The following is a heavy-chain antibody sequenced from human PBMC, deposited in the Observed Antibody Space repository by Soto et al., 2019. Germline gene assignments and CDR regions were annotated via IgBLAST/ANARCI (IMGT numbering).Heavy chain of an antibody. Sequence: GGSLRLSCAASGFTFSSYAMHWVRQAPGKGLEWVAVISYDGSNKYYADSVKGRFTISRDNSKNTLYLQMNSLRAEDTAVYYCATAPSIAAVYYYYYGMDVWGQGTTVTVSS. V-gene: IGHV3-30-3*01. CDR2: ISYDGSNK. CDR1: GFTFSSYA. CDR3: ATAPSIAAVYYYYYGMDV. D-gene: IGHD6-13*01. J-gene: IGHJ6*02.